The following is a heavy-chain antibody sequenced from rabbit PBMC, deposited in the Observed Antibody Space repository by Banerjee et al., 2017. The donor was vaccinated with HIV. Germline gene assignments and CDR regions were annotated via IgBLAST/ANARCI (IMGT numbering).Heavy chain of an antibody. D-gene: IGHD6-1*01. CDR2: IDTSRGST. V-gene: IGHV1S45*01. CDR1: GFSFSISYY. CDR3: ARGDTAYAYAMGL. Sequence: QEQLVESGGDLVKPGASLTLTCTASGFSFSISYYMCWVRQAPGKGPEWIACIDTSRGSTYYASWAKGRFTISKTSSTTVTLQMTSLTAADTATYFCARGDTAYAYAMGLWGPGTLVTVS. J-gene: IGHJ4*01.